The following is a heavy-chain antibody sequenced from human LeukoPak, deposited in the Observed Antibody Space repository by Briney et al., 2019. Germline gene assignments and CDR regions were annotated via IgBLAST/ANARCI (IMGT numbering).Heavy chain of an antibody. Sequence: GGSLRLSCAASGFTFSCYGMHWVRQAPGKGLEWVAFIRYDGSNKYYADSVQGRFTISRDNSKNTLYLQMNSLRAEDTAVYYCAKDPGAGYYDSSGYGPLDYWGQGTLVTVSS. J-gene: IGHJ4*02. CDR3: AKDPGAGYYDSSGYGPLDY. CDR2: IRYDGSNK. V-gene: IGHV3-30*02. D-gene: IGHD3-22*01. CDR1: GFTFSCYG.